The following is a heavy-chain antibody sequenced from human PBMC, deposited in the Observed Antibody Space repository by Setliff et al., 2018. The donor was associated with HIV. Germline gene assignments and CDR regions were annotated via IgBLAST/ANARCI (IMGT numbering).Heavy chain of an antibody. Sequence: PSETLSLTCTAFGGSMNNYYWNWIRQSPGKGLEWLGYIYYSGSTNYNPSLESRVTISVDTSKNQISLKLSSVTAADTAVYYCARGVLITKRVTQTGGYYYYTDVWGKGTTVTVSS. CDR2: IYYSGST. J-gene: IGHJ6*03. CDR3: ARGVLITKRVTQTGGYYYYTDV. V-gene: IGHV4-59*08. CDR1: GGSMNNYY. D-gene: IGHD2-21*02.